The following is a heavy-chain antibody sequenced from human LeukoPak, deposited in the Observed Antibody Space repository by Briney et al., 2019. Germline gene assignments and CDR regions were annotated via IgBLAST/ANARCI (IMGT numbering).Heavy chain of an antibody. J-gene: IGHJ4*02. CDR1: GFTFSSYA. V-gene: IGHV3-23*01. CDR2: ISGSGGST. CDR3: ARDFRAYCSNANCYGGDY. D-gene: IGHD2-2*01. Sequence: PGGSLRLSCAASGFTFSSYAMSWVRQAPGKGLEWVSAISGSGGSTYYEDSVKGRFTISRDNSKNTLYLQMNSLRAEDTAVYYCARDFRAYCSNANCYGGDYWGQGTLVTVSS.